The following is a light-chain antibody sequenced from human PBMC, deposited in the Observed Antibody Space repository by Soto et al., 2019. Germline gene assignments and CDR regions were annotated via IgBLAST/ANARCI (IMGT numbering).Light chain of an antibody. CDR1: QSISSY. Sequence: EIVLTQSPGTLSLSPGERATLSCRASQSISSYLAWYQQKPGQAPRLLIYDASNRATGIPARFSGSGSGTDFTLTISSLEPEDSAVYYCQQRTNWPSLTFGGGSKVEI. V-gene: IGKV3-11*01. CDR3: QQRTNWPSLT. CDR2: DAS. J-gene: IGKJ4*01.